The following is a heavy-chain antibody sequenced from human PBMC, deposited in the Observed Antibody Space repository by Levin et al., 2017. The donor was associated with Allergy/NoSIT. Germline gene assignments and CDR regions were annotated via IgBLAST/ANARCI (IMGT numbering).Heavy chain of an antibody. D-gene: IGHD1-26*01. CDR3: TTAWPSQRVYSGTRPPGSDY. CDR2: IKSKTDGGTT. V-gene: IGHV3-15*01. Sequence: SCAASGFTFSNAWMSWVRQAPGKGLEWVGRIKSKTDGGTTDYAAPVKGRFTISRDDSKNTLYLQMNSLKTEDTAVYYCTTAWPSQRVYSGTRPPGSDYWGQGTLVTVSS. J-gene: IGHJ4*02. CDR1: GFTFSNAW.